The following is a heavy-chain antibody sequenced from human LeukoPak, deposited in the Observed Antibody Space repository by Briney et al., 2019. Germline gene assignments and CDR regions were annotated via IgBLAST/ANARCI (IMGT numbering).Heavy chain of an antibody. J-gene: IGHJ4*02. Sequence: PGGSLRLSCAASGFTFSSAWMSWVRQAPGKGLEWVGRIKSKTDGGTTDYAAPVKGRFTISRDGSKNTLYLQMNSLKTEDTAVYYCTTWGIVGATPYWGQGTLVTVSS. V-gene: IGHV3-15*01. CDR2: IKSKTDGGTT. CDR1: GFTFSSAW. CDR3: TTWGIVGATPY. D-gene: IGHD1-26*01.